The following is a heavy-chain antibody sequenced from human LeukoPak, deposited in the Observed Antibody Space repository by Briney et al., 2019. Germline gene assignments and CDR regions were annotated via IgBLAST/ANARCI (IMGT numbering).Heavy chain of an antibody. V-gene: IGHV4-59*01. CDR3: ARADSYDSSGYYSLRHDAFDI. D-gene: IGHD3-22*01. Sequence: PSETLSLTCTVSGGSISSYYWSWIRQPPGKGLEWIGYIYYSGSTNYNPSLKSRVTISVDTSKNQFSLKLSSVTAADTAVYYCARADSYDSSGYYSLRHDAFDIWGQGTMVTVSS. J-gene: IGHJ3*02. CDR1: GGSISSYY. CDR2: IYYSGST.